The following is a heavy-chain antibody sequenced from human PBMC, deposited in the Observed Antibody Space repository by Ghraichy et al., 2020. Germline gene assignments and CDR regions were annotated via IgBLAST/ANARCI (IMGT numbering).Heavy chain of an antibody. D-gene: IGHD2-15*01. CDR3: ARDRRHPASPPPFYYGLAV. J-gene: IGHJ6*02. CDR2: IDSDGRTT. CDR1: GFTFSSSW. V-gene: IGHV3-74*03. Sequence: GGSLRLSCEGSGFTFSSSWIHWIRRGPGKGLVWISHIDSDGRTTTYADSVRGRFTISRDNGKNTVYLQMDSLSADDTADYYCARDRRHPASPPPFYYGLAVWGQGTTVTVS.